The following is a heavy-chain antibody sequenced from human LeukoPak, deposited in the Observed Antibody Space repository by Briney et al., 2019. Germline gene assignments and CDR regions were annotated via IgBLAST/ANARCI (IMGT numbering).Heavy chain of an antibody. J-gene: IGHJ5*02. Sequence: ASVKVSRKASGGTFSSYAISWVRPAPGQGLEWMGRIIPIFGIANYAQKFQGRVTITADKSTSTAYMELSSMRSEDTAVYYCARESCSSTSCYLGWFDPWGQGTLVTVSS. V-gene: IGHV1-69*04. CDR1: GGTFSSYA. CDR3: ARESCSSTSCYLGWFDP. D-gene: IGHD2-2*01. CDR2: IIPIFGIA.